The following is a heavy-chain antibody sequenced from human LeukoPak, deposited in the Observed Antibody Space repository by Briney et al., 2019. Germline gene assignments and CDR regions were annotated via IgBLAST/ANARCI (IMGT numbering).Heavy chain of an antibody. J-gene: IGHJ6*03. D-gene: IGHD6-13*01. V-gene: IGHV4-59*01. Sequence: SETLSLTCTVSGGSISSYYWSWIRQPPGKRLEWIGYIYYSGSTNYNPSLKSRVTISVDTSKNQFSLKLSSVTAADTAVYYCARAIAAAAYYYYYMDVWGKGTTVTVSS. CDR2: IYYSGST. CDR3: ARAIAAAAYYYYYMDV. CDR1: GGSISSYY.